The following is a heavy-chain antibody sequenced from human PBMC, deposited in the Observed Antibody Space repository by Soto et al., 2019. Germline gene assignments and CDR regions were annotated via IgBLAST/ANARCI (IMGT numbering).Heavy chain of an antibody. CDR3: ARVHRCSSTSCYLRY. D-gene: IGHD2-2*01. J-gene: IGHJ4*02. Sequence: SVKVSCKASGGTFSSYTISWVRQAPGQGLEWMGGIIPIFGTANYAQKFQGRVTITADESTSTAYMELSSLRSEDTAVYYCARVHRCSSTSCYLRYWGQGTLVTVSS. CDR1: GGTFSSYT. V-gene: IGHV1-69*13. CDR2: IIPIFGTA.